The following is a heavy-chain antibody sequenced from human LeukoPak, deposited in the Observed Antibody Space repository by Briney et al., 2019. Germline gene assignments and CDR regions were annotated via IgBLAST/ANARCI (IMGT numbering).Heavy chain of an antibody. V-gene: IGHV4-59*01. CDR2: IYYSGST. CDR1: GGSISSNN. D-gene: IGHD5-18*01. J-gene: IGHJ6*03. CDR3: ARGGYSYDRGYFYYYYMDV. Sequence: SETLSLTCTVSGGSISSNNWAWIRQPPGKGLEWIGYIYYSGSTNYNPSLKSRVTISVDTSKNQFSLKLSSVTAADTAVYYCARGGYSYDRGYFYYYYMDVWGKGTTVTVSS.